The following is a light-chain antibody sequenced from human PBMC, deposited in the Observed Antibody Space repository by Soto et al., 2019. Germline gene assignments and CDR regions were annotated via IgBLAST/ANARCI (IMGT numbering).Light chain of an antibody. V-gene: IGKV3-20*01. CDR1: QGVSSSD. Sequence: VLTQSPGTLALSPGESATLSCRASQGVSSSDLAWYQHKPGQAPRRLIYSTSNRAPGIPDRFSGSGSGTDFTLVISRLQPEDFAVYYCQQHGSSPYTFGQGTKLEIK. CDR3: QQHGSSPYT. CDR2: STS. J-gene: IGKJ2*01.